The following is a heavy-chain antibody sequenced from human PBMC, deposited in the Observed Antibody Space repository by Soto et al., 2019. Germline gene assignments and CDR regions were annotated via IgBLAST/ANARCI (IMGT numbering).Heavy chain of an antibody. J-gene: IGHJ4*02. CDR2: IRGRGGST. Sequence: EVQLLESGGGLVQPGGSLRLSCAASGFTFSSYAMSWVRQAPGKGLEWVSAIRGRGGSTYYADALKGGFTIARDNSENPPYLQVNSFNAEDPAVYDRAKAEGLEGNGDYWGQGTLVTVSS. V-gene: IGHV3-23*01. D-gene: IGHD3-22*01. CDR3: AKAEGLEGNGDY. CDR1: GFTFSSYA.